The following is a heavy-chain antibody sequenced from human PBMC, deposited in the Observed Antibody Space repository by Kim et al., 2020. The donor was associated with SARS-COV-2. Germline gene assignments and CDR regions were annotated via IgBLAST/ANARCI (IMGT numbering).Heavy chain of an antibody. J-gene: IGHJ1*01. D-gene: IGHD3-22*01. V-gene: IGHV3-66*01. CDR3: ATVVFYYDAGYFKN. CDR2: IYSGGNT. CDR1: GYTVTYSY. Sequence: GGSLRLSCAASGYTVTYSYMGWVRQAPGKGLEWVSFIYSGGNTIYADSVKGRLIIARDHSKKTLYLQMNSLRAEDTAVYYCATVVFYYDAGYFKNWGQGTMVSVSS.